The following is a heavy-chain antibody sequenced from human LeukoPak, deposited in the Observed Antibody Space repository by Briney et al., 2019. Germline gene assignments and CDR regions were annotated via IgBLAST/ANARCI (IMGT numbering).Heavy chain of an antibody. J-gene: IGHJ5*02. CDR1: GYTFTGYY. CDR3: ARGVPNWFDP. CDR2: IIPILGIA. Sequence: SVKVSCKASGYTFTGYYMHWVRQAPGQGLEWMGRIIPILGIANYAQKFQGRVTITADKSTSTAYMELSSLRSEDTAVYYCARGVPNWFDPWGQGTLVTVSS. V-gene: IGHV1-69*02. D-gene: IGHD3-10*01.